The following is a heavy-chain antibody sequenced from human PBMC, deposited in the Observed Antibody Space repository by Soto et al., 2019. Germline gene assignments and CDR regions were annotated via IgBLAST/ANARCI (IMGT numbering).Heavy chain of an antibody. Sequence: PGESLKISCKGSGYSFTSYWIGWVRQMPGKGLEWMGIIYPGDSDTRYSPSFQGQVTISAEKSISTAYLQWSSLKASDTAMYYCARLGRYCSGGSCYRLNWFDPWGQGTLVTV. V-gene: IGHV5-51*01. CDR1: GYSFTSYW. D-gene: IGHD2-15*01. CDR2: IYPGDSDT. CDR3: ARLGRYCSGGSCYRLNWFDP. J-gene: IGHJ5*02.